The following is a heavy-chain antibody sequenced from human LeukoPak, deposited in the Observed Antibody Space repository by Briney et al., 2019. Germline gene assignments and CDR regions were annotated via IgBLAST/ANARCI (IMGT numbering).Heavy chain of an antibody. CDR3: ARDGGNRVVVAATAWFDP. Sequence: ASVKVSCKASGYTFTGYYMHWVRQAPGQGLEWMGWINPNSGGTNYAQKFQGRVTMTRDTSISTAYMELSRLRSDDTAVYYCARDGGNRVVVAATAWFDPWGQGTLVTVSS. D-gene: IGHD2-15*01. J-gene: IGHJ5*02. CDR1: GYTFTGYY. CDR2: INPNSGGT. V-gene: IGHV1-2*02.